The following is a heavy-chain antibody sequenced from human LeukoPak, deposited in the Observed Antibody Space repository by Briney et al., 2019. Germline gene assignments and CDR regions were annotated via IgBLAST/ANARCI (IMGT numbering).Heavy chain of an antibody. J-gene: IGHJ2*01. Sequence: GSLRLSCAASGFTFSSYAMRWLRQPPGKGLEWIGEINHSGSTNYNPSLKSRVTISVDTSKNQFSLKQSSVTAADTAVYYCARGAHRPRYDSSGYWSKSYWYFDLWGRGTLVTVSS. D-gene: IGHD3-22*01. V-gene: IGHV4-34*01. CDR2: INHSGST. CDR3: ARGAHRPRYDSSGYWSKSYWYFDL. CDR1: GFTFSSYA.